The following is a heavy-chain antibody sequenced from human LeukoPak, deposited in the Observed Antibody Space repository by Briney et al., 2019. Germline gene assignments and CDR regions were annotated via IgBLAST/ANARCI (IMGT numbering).Heavy chain of an antibody. Sequence: GGSLRLSCAASGFTFDDYTMHWVRQPPGKGLEWVSLISWDGSNTYYADSVKGRFTISRDNAKNSLYLQMNSLRAEDTAVYYCAELGITMIGGVWGKGTTVTISS. CDR1: GFTFDDYT. D-gene: IGHD3-10*02. J-gene: IGHJ6*04. V-gene: IGHV3-43*01. CDR2: ISWDGSNT. CDR3: AELGITMIGGV.